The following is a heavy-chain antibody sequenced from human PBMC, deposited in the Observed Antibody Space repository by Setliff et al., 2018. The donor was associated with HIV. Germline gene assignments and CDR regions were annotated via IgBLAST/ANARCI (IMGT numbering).Heavy chain of an antibody. CDR2: ISYGGNT. V-gene: IGHV4-39*01. Sequence: SETLSLTCTVSGDSINSGPYSWGWIRQPPGKGLESIGSISYGGNTYYNPSLKSRVLISGDTSKNQFALKLSSVTAADTGVYYCARHAAAAPFRYWGQGTLVTVSS. CDR1: GDSINSGPYS. J-gene: IGHJ4*02. D-gene: IGHD6-13*01. CDR3: ARHAAAAPFRY.